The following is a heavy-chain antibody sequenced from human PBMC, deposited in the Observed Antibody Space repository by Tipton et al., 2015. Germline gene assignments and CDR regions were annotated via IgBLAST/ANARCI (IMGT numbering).Heavy chain of an antibody. V-gene: IGHV4-59*12. CDR2: IYYSGNT. Sequence: TLSLTCTVSGGSISHYYWSWIRQPPGKGLEWLGHIYYSGNTNYNPSLKSRVTMSVDTSKNQFSLKLSSVTAADSAVYYCASGGILGYFDYWGQGTLITVSS. J-gene: IGHJ4*02. CDR1: GGSISHYY. CDR3: ASGGILGYFDY. D-gene: IGHD3-16*01.